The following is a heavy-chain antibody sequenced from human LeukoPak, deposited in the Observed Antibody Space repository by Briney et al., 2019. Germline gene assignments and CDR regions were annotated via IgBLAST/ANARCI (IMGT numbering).Heavy chain of an antibody. J-gene: IGHJ4*02. D-gene: IGHD3-10*01. V-gene: IGHV3-11*01. CDR1: GFTFSDYY. CDR2: ISSSGSTI. Sequence: GGSLRLSCAASGFTFSDYYMSWIRQAPGKGLEWVSYISSSGSTIYYADSVKGRFTISRDNAKNSLYLQMNSLRAEDTAVYYWARDGIRGYLFYFDYWGQGTLVTVSS. CDR3: ARDGIRGYLFYFDY.